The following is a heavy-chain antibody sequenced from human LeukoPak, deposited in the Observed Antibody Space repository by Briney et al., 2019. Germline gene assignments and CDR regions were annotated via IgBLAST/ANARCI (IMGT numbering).Heavy chain of an antibody. D-gene: IGHD3-22*01. CDR3: AKWITMIVVVPNGDAFDI. CDR2: ISGSGGST. J-gene: IGHJ3*02. Sequence: TGGSLRLSCAASGFTFSSYAMSWVRQAPGKGLEWVSAISGSGGSTYYADSVKGRFTISRDNSKNTLYLQMNSLRAEDTAVYYCAKWITMIVVVPNGDAFDIWGQGTMVTVSS. V-gene: IGHV3-23*01. CDR1: GFTFSSYA.